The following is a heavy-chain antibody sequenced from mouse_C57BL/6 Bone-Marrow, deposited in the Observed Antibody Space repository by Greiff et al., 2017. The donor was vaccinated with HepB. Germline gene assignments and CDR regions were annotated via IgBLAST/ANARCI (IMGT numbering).Heavy chain of an antibody. CDR1: GFTFSSYA. J-gene: IGHJ2*01. CDR3: ARVCYYGSSFDY. V-gene: IGHV5-4*03. D-gene: IGHD1-1*01. CDR2: ISDGGSYT. Sequence: EVKLVESGGGLVKPGGSLKLSCAASGFTFSSYAMSWVRQTPEKRLEWVATISDGGSYTYYPDNVKGRFTISRDNAKNNLYLQISHLKSEDTAMYYCARVCYYGSSFDYWGQGTTLTVSS.